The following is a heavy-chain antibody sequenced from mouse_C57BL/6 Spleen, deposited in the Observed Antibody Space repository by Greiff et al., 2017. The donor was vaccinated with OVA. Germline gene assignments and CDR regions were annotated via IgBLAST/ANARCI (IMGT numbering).Heavy chain of an antibody. V-gene: IGHV1-80*01. D-gene: IGHD1-1*01. CDR3: ARDGSSYTYFDV. CDR2: IYPGDGDT. Sequence: QVQLKQSGAELVKPGASVKISCKASGYAFSSYWMNWVKQRPGKGLEWIGQIYPGDGDTNYNGKFKGKATLTADKSSSTAYMQLSSLTSEDSAVYFCARDGSSYTYFDVWGTGTTVTVSS. J-gene: IGHJ1*03. CDR1: GYAFSSYW.